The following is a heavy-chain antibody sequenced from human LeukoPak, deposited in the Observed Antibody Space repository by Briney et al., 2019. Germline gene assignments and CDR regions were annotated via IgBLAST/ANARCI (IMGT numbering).Heavy chain of an antibody. CDR2: MNPNSGNT. CDR1: GYSFTSYE. Sequence: GASVKVSCKDSGYSFTSYEINWVRQATGQGLEWMGWMNPNSGNTGYAQKLQGRVTMTTDTSTSTAYMELRSLRSDDTAVYYCARDSSMGVVVPAAITEGYWGQGTLVTVSS. V-gene: IGHV1-8*01. CDR3: ARDSSMGVVVPAAITEGY. J-gene: IGHJ4*02. D-gene: IGHD2-2*02.